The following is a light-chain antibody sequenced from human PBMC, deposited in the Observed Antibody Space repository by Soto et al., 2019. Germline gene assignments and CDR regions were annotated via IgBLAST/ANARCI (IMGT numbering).Light chain of an antibody. CDR3: SSYTSSSTLV. CDR1: SSDVGSYNY. CDR2: DVS. Sequence: QSVLTQPASVSGSPGQSITISCTGTSSDVGSYNYDSWYQQHPGKAPKLMIYDVSNRPSGVSNRFSGSKSGNTASLTISGLQAEDEADYYCSSYTSSSTLVFGGGTKLTVL. J-gene: IGLJ2*01. V-gene: IGLV2-14*01.